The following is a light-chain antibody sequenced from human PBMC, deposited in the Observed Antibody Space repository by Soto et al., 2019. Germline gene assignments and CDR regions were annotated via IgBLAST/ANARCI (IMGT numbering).Light chain of an antibody. CDR3: QQYIGLWT. Sequence: DIQLTQSPSTLSASVGDRVTITCRASQTISTFLAWYQQKPGKAPHLLIYGASSLQSGVPSRFSGSGSGTEFTLFISSLQPDDLGTYYCQQYIGLWTFGQGTKVDLK. J-gene: IGKJ1*01. V-gene: IGKV1-5*01. CDR1: QTISTF. CDR2: GAS.